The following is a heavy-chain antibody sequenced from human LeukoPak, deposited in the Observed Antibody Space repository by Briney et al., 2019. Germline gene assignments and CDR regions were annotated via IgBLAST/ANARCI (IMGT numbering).Heavy chain of an antibody. V-gene: IGHV4-31*03. CDR3: ARGSSSSWYVKHVIMFDY. CDR2: IYYSGST. CDR1: GGSISSGGYY. Sequence: SQTLSLTCTVSGGSISSGGYYWSWIRQHPGKGLEWIGCIYYSGSTYYNPSLKSRVTISVDTSKNQFSLKLSSVTAADTAVYYCARGSSSSWYVKHVIMFDYWGQGTLVTVSS. D-gene: IGHD6-13*01. J-gene: IGHJ4*02.